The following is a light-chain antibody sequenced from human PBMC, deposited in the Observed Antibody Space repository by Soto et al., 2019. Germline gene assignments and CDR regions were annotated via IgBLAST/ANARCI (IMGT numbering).Light chain of an antibody. J-gene: IGLJ1*01. CDR2: GVN. V-gene: IGLV2-14*01. Sequence: QSALTQPASVSGSPGQSITISCTGTSSDVGTYNYVSCYQHHPRKAPQLMIYGVNNRPSGVSSRFSGSKSGNTASLTISGLQDEDEAHYYCVSYTGTNTPYVFGTGTKLTVL. CDR1: SSDVGTYNY. CDR3: VSYTGTNTPYV.